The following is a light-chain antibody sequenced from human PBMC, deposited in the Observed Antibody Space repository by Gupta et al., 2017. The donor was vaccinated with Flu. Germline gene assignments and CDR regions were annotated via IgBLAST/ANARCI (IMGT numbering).Light chain of an antibody. CDR3: QQHGALPVT. CDR1: QDIGDS. J-gene: IGKJ4*01. CDR2: DAS. V-gene: IGKV1-33*01. Sequence: DIQMTQSPSSLTAFIGDRITITCQASQDIGDSLNWYHQSPGKAPSLLIYDASNLQTGVPSRFSGRKTGTDFTFIVSSLQPEDVGTYYCQQHGALPVTFGGGTKVQI.